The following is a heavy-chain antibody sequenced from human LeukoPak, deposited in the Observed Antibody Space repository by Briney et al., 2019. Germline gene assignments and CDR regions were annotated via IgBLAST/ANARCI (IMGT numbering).Heavy chain of an antibody. CDR2: TYYRSQWNN. CDR1: GDSVSSNSAT. D-gene: IGHD6-6*01. CDR3: ARGRGSSADFDY. Sequence: ASQTLSLTCAISGDSVSSNSATWNWIRQSPLRGLEWLGRTYYRSQWNNDYAASVKSRIDINPETSKNQFSLQLNSVTPEDTAVYYCARGRGSSADFDYWGQGTLATVSS. V-gene: IGHV6-1*01. J-gene: IGHJ4*02.